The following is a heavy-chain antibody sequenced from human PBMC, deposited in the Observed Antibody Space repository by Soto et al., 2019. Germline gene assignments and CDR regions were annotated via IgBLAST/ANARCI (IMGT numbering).Heavy chain of an antibody. Sequence: PGGSLRLCCAASGFTFSSYWMSWVRLAPGKGLEWVANIKQDGSEKYYVDSVKGRFTISRDNAKNSLYLQMNSLRAEDTAVYYCATVPYGDYYYYGMDVWGQGTTVTVSS. CDR2: IKQDGSEK. CDR3: ATVPYGDYYYYGMDV. V-gene: IGHV3-7*03. CDR1: GFTFSSYW. D-gene: IGHD4-17*01. J-gene: IGHJ6*02.